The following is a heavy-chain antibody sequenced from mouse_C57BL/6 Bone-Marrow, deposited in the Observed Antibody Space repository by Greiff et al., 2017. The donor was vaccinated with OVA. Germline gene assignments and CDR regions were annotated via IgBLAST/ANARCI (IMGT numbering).Heavy chain of an antibody. Sequence: QVQLQQPDAELVKPGASVKISCKVSGYTFTDHTIHWMKQRPVQGLEWIGYIYPCDGSTKYNEKFKGKATLTADKSSSTAYMQLTSLTSEDSAVYFCAREEAFYAMDYWGQGTSVTVSS. CDR1: GYTFTDHT. CDR2: IYPCDGST. V-gene: IGHV1-78*01. J-gene: IGHJ4*01. CDR3: AREEAFYAMDY.